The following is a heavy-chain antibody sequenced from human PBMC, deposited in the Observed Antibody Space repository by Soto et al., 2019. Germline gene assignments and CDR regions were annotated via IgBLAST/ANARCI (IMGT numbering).Heavy chain of an antibody. J-gene: IGHJ4*02. CDR3: ARDLGYCSSTSCQRSGFDY. CDR1: GGTFSSYA. V-gene: IGHV1-69*01. D-gene: IGHD2-2*01. Sequence: QVQLVQSGAEVKKPGSSVKVSCKASGGTFSSYAISWVRQAPGQGLEWMGGIIPIFGTANYAQKFQGRVTITADESTSKAYMELSSLRSEDTAVYYCARDLGYCSSTSCQRSGFDYWGQGTLVTVSS. CDR2: IIPIFGTA.